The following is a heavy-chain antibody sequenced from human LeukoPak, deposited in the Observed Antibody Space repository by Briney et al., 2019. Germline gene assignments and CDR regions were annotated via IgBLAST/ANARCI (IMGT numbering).Heavy chain of an antibody. CDR2: IIPVFGTA. V-gene: IGHV1-69*13. CDR1: GGTFSCYA. D-gene: IGHD2-15*01. CDR3: ARDRVVGLGIDNAFDI. J-gene: IGHJ3*02. Sequence: SVTVSCKASGGTFSCYAISWVRQAPGQGLEWMGGIIPVFGTANYAQKFQGRVTITADESTSTAYMELSSRRSEDTAVYYCARDRVVGLGIDNAFDIWGHGTMVTVSS.